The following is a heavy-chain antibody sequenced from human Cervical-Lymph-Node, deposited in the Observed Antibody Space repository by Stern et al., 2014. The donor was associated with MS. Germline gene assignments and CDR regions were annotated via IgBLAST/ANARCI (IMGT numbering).Heavy chain of an antibody. D-gene: IGHD4-23*01. J-gene: IGHJ1*01. CDR3: AREGGNTAEYFQH. CDR1: GFTFSSSG. CDR2: IWYDGSNR. Sequence: VQLVESGGGVAQPGRSLRLSCAASGFTFSSSGMHWVRQAPGKGLEWLAIIWYDGSNRYYADSVKGRFTISRDNSKNTLYLQMNSLRAEDTAVYYCAREGGNTAEYFQHWGQGTLVTVSS. V-gene: IGHV3-33*01.